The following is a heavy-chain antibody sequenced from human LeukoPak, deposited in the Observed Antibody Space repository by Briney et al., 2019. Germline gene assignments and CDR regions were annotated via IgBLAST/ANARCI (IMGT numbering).Heavy chain of an antibody. CDR1: GGTFSSYA. D-gene: IGHD6-19*01. CDR2: ISAYNDNT. CDR3: ARDLEIAVAGTSRYFDL. Sequence: GSSVTVSCTASGGTFSSYAISWVRQATGQGLEWMGWISAYNDNTNYAQKLQGRVTMTTDTSTSTAYMELRSLRSDDTAVYYCARDLEIAVAGTSRYFDLWGRGTLVTVSS. V-gene: IGHV1-18*01. J-gene: IGHJ2*01.